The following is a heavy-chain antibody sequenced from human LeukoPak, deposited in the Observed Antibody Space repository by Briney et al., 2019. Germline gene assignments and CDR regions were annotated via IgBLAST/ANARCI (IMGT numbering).Heavy chain of an antibody. Sequence: PGGSLRLSCAASGFTFRSYWMHWVRQAPGKGLVWVLRISSDGSTTSYADSVKGRFTISRDNAKNTLYLQMNSLRAEDTAVYYCARGSIIGTTRNDYWGQGTLVTVSS. CDR1: GFTFRSYW. CDR3: ARGSIIGTTRNDY. J-gene: IGHJ4*02. CDR2: ISSDGSTT. V-gene: IGHV3-74*01. D-gene: IGHD1-20*01.